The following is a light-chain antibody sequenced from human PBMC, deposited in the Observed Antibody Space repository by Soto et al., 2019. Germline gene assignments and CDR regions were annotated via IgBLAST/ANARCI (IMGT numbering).Light chain of an antibody. Sequence: ESVLTQSPATLSLSPGERATLSCRASQTVNNYLAWYQQKPGQVPRLLIYNAVTRAAGIPDRFSGSVSGTDFTLPISSLEPEDFAVYYCQQRSGRLTFGGGTRVDLK. CDR1: QTVNNY. CDR2: NAV. J-gene: IGKJ4*01. V-gene: IGKV3-11*01. CDR3: QQRSGRLT.